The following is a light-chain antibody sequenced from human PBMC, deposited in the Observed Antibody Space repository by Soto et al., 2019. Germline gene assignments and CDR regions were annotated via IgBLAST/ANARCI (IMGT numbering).Light chain of an antibody. V-gene: IGLV2-8*01. J-gene: IGLJ2*01. CDR1: SGDVGHYNY. CDR3: SSYVDTFSVI. CDR2: EVT. Sequence: QSALTQPPSASGSLGQSVTISCTGTSGDVGHYNYVSWYQQQPGKAPKLMLYEVTKRPSGVPDRFSGSKSGNTASLTVSGLQAEDEADYFCSSYVDTFSVIFGGGTKVTVL.